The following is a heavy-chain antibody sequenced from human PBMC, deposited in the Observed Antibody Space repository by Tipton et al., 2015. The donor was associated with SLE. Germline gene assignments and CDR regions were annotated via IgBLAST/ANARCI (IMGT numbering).Heavy chain of an antibody. V-gene: IGHV3-23*04. CDR1: GFTFRSYA. J-gene: IGHJ3*01. CDR2: ISGSGGRT. Sequence: QLVQSGGGLVQPGESLRLSCAASGFTFRSYAMSWVRQAPGKGLEWVSGISGSGGRTYYADSVKGRFSISRDNSKNTLYLQMNSLRAEDTAVYFCAKDGGRQSGDPFDFWGQGTMVAVSS. CDR3: AKDGGRQSGDPFDF. D-gene: IGHD3-16*01.